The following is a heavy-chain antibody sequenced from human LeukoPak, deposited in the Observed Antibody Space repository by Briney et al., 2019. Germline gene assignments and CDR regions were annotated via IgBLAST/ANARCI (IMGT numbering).Heavy chain of an antibody. CDR1: GFTFSSYW. CDR3: ARWVTTSDYGLDV. D-gene: IGHD4-17*01. V-gene: IGHV3-7*05. J-gene: IGHJ6*02. CDR2: INQDGGEK. Sequence: GGSLRLSCAASGFTFSSYWMSWVRQAPGKGLEWVANINQDGGEKYYVDSVKGRFAISGDNAKNSLDLQMNSLRAEDTAMYYCARWVTTSDYGLDVWGQGTTVTVSS.